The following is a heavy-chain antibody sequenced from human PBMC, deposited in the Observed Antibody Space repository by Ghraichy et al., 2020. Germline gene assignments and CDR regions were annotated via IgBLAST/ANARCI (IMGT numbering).Heavy chain of an antibody. Sequence: SVKVSCKASGGTFSSYAISWVRQAPGQGLEWMGGIIPIFGTANYAQKFQGRVTITADESTSTAYMELSSLRSEDTAVYYCARAPGVVVAAAIAFDIWGQGTMVTVSS. D-gene: IGHD2-15*01. CDR1: GGTFSSYA. V-gene: IGHV1-69*13. CDR3: ARAPGVVVAAAIAFDI. CDR2: IIPIFGTA. J-gene: IGHJ3*02.